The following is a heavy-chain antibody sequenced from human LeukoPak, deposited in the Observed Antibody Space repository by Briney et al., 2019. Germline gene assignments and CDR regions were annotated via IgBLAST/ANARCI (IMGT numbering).Heavy chain of an antibody. CDR1: GGSISSSSYH. D-gene: IGHD2-15*01. CDR3: AGFIVVVVAATS. Sequence: SETLPLTCTVSGGSISSSSYHWGWIRQPPGTGLEWIGSIYYSGSTYYNPSLKSRVTISVDTSKNQFSLKLSSVIAADTAVYYCAGFIVVVVAATSWGQGTLVTVSS. CDR2: IYYSGST. V-gene: IGHV4-39*01. J-gene: IGHJ4*02.